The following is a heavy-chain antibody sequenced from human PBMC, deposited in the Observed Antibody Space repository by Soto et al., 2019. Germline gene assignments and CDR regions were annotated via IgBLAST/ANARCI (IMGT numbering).Heavy chain of an antibody. Sequence: QVQLPESGPGLVKPSETLSLTCTVSGGSISSYYWSWIRQPPGKGLEWIGYIHYSGGTNYNPSLKRRVTISVEPSKNQFSLKLSSVTAADTAVYYCARDERYCSGGSCYSGADNWFDPWGQGTLVTVSS. V-gene: IGHV4-59*01. J-gene: IGHJ5*02. CDR2: IHYSGGT. CDR1: GGSISSYY. CDR3: ARDERYCSGGSCYSGADNWFDP. D-gene: IGHD2-15*01.